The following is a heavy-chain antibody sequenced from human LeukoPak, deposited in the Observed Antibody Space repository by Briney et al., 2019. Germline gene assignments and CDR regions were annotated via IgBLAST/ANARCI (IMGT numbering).Heavy chain of an antibody. V-gene: IGHV3-48*01. J-gene: IGHJ4*02. CDR3: ASSQIGGWLQEVYFDY. CDR1: GFTFSNYW. Sequence: PGGSLRLSCAASGFTFSNYWMNWVRQAPGKGLEWVSYISSSSSTIYYADSVKGRFTISRDSAKNSLYLQMNSLRAEDTAVYYCASSQIGGWLQEVYFDYWGQGTLVTVSS. CDR2: ISSSSSTI. D-gene: IGHD5-24*01.